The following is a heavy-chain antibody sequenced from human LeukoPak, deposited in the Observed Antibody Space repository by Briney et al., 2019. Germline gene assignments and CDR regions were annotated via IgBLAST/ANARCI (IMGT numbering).Heavy chain of an antibody. CDR3: ARADHYSHYFDY. CDR1: GYTFTDYH. J-gene: IGHJ4*02. CDR2: INPNSGGT. D-gene: IGHD4-11*01. Sequence: ASVKVSCKASGYTFTDYHMHWVRQAPGQGLEWMGWINPNSGGTNYAQKFQGRVTMTRDTSISTAYMELSRLRSDDTAVYYCARADHYSHYFDYWGQGTLVTVSS. V-gene: IGHV1-2*02.